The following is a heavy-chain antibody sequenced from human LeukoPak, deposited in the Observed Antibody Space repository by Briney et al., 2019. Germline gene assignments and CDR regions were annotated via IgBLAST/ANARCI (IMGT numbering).Heavy chain of an antibody. V-gene: IGHV4-34*01. CDR2: INHSGST. Sequence: SETLSLTCAVYSGSFSGSFSGYYWSWIRQPPGKGLEWIGEINHSGSTNYNPSLKSRVTISVDTSKNQFSLKLSSVTAADTAMYYCARVEQQLARGHDWGQGTLVTVSS. CDR1: SGSFSGSFSGYY. J-gene: IGHJ4*02. CDR3: ARVEQQLARGHD. D-gene: IGHD6-13*01.